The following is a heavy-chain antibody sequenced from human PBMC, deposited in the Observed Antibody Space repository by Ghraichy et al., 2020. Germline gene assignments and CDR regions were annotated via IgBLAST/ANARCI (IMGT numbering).Heavy chain of an antibody. CDR3: ATESEYCSGGSCPSYYYYYGMDV. D-gene: IGHD2-15*01. V-gene: IGHV1-24*01. CDR1: GYTLTELS. CDR2: FDPEDGET. Sequence: ASVKVSCKVSGYTLTELSMHWVRQAPGKGLEWMGGFDPEDGETIYAQKFQGRVTMTEDTSTDTAYMELSSLRSEDTAVYYCATESEYCSGGSCPSYYYYYGMDVWGQGTTVTVSS. J-gene: IGHJ6*02.